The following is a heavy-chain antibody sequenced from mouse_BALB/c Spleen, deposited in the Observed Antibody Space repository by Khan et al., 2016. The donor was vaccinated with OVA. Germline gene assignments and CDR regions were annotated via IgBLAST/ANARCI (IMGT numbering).Heavy chain of an antibody. V-gene: IGHV1S41*01. J-gene: IGHJ4*01. CDR2: IGPGSSNA. CDR1: GYTFTSYW. Sequence: DLVKPGASVKLSCKASGYTFTSYWINWIKQRPGQGLEWIGRIGPGSSNAYYNDMFKDKATLTVDTSSKKAHSKISSKSSEDSDVYIWARENYYGRSCYAMDYWGQGTSGNVSA. CDR3: ARENYYGRSCYAMDY. D-gene: IGHD1-1*01.